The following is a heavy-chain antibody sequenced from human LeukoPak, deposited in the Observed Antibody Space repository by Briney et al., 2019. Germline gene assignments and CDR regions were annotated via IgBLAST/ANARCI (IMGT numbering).Heavy chain of an antibody. J-gene: IGHJ4*02. V-gene: IGHV3-64*04. Sequence: PGGSLRLSCSASGFTFSGYAMHWVRQAPGKGLEYVSVISSNGGSTYYADSVKGRFTISRDNAKNSLYLQMNSLRAEDTAVYYCATEYSYGYSPFDYWGQGTLVTVSS. D-gene: IGHD5-18*01. CDR3: ATEYSYGYSPFDY. CDR1: GFTFSGYA. CDR2: ISSNGGST.